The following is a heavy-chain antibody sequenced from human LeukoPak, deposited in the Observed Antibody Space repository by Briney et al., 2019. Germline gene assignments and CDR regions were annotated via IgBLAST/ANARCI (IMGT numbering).Heavy chain of an antibody. D-gene: IGHD4-17*01. CDR2: IYYSGSS. V-gene: IGHV4-61*01. Sequence: SETLSLTCTVSGGSVSSGSYYWSWIRQPPGKGLEWIGYIYYSGSSNYNPSLKSRVTISVDTSKNQFSLKLGSVTAADTAVYYCARGDPYGDYIHFDYWGQGTLVTVSS. CDR3: ARGDPYGDYIHFDY. J-gene: IGHJ4*02. CDR1: GGSVSSGSYY.